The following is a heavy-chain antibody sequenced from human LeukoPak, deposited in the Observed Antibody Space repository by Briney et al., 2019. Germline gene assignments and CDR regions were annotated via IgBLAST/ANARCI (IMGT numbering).Heavy chain of an antibody. V-gene: IGHV3-64D*06. Sequence: GGSLRLSCSASGFTFSSYAMHWVRQAPGKGLEYVSAISSNGGSTYYADSVKGRFTISRDNSKNTLYLQMSSLRAEDTAVYYCVKDSSILSSGWYEGDAFDIWGQGTMVTVSS. CDR2: ISSNGGST. D-gene: IGHD6-19*01. CDR3: VKDSSILSSGWYEGDAFDI. J-gene: IGHJ3*02. CDR1: GFTFSSYA.